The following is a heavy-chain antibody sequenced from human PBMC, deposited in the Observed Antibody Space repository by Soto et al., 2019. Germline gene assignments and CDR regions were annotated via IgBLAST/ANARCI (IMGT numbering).Heavy chain of an antibody. CDR1: GYTFTSYD. CDR3: ARERSSIAASWFEP. CDR2: MNPNSGNT. D-gene: IGHD6-6*01. V-gene: IGHV1-8*01. J-gene: IGHJ5*02. Sequence: QVQLVQSGAEVKKPGASVKVSCKASGYTFTSYDINWVRQATGQGLEWMGWMNPNSGNTVYAQKFQGRVTMTRNTSISTAYMELSSLRSEDTAVYSCARERSSIAASWFEPWGQGTLVTVSS.